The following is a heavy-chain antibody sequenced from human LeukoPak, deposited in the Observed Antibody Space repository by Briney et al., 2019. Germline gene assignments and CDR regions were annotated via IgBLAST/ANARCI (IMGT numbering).Heavy chain of an antibody. CDR3: ARGVVGAITPSQCFDY. J-gene: IGHJ4*02. D-gene: IGHD1-26*01. CDR2: IIPIFGTA. CDR1: GGTFSSYA. Sequence: SVKVSCKASGGTFSSYAISWVRQAPGQGLEWMGGIIPIFGTANYAQKFQGRVTITTDESTSTAYMELSSLRSEDTAVYYCARGVVGAITPSQCFDYWGQGTLVTVSS. V-gene: IGHV1-69*05.